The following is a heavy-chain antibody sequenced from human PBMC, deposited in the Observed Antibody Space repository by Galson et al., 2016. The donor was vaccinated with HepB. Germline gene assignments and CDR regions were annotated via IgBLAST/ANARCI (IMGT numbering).Heavy chain of an antibody. Sequence: SVKVSCKASGYTFTSYAINWVRQAPGQGLEWMGWNNIFNSDAKYAQKFQDRVTLTTDKSTNTAYMELRRLTSDDTAVYFCARQLYYYDTSGLGYWGQGTLVTVSS. CDR2: NNIFNSDA. CDR1: GYTFTSYA. CDR3: ARQLYYYDTSGLGY. V-gene: IGHV1-18*01. D-gene: IGHD3-22*01. J-gene: IGHJ4*02.